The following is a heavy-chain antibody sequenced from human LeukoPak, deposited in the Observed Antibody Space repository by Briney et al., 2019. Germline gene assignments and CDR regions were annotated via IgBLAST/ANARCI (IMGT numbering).Heavy chain of an antibody. CDR3: VRKGWVSGAIDY. CDR1: GFTLSNYA. J-gene: IGHJ4*02. CDR2: LSADGNSK. V-gene: IGHV3-64D*06. Sequence: GGSLRLSCSASGFTLSNYAMHWVRQSPGKGLEYVSALSADGNSKFYAESVKGRFTISRDSSNNTLHLQMSSLRPEDTAVYYCVRKGWVSGAIDYWGQGTLVTVSS. D-gene: IGHD6-13*01.